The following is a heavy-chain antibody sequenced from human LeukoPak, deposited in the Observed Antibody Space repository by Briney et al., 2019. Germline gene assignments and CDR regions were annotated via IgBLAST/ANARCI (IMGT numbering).Heavy chain of an antibody. CDR3: ARAAYMVRGVIITPPFDY. Sequence: GGSLRFSCAASGFTFTGYERNWVRQAPGKGLEWVSSISSTGSTMYYADSVKGRFTISRDNAKNSLYLQMNSLRAEDTSVYYCARAAYMVRGVIITPPFDYWGQGALVTVSS. CDR2: ISSTGSTM. CDR1: GFTFTGYE. V-gene: IGHV3-48*03. J-gene: IGHJ4*02. D-gene: IGHD3-10*01.